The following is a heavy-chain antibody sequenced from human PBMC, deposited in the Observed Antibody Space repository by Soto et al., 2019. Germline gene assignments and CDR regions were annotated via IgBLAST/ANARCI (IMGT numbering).Heavy chain of an antibody. CDR2: IYYSGST. V-gene: IGHV4-59*01. D-gene: IGHD6-13*01. Sequence: PSETLSLTCTVSGGSISSYYWSWIRQPPGKGLEWIGYIYYSGSTNYNPSLKSRVTISVDTSKNQFSLKLSSVTAADTAVYYCARGHSSSSGGYWYFDLWGRGTLVTVSS. CDR1: GGSISSYY. J-gene: IGHJ2*01. CDR3: ARGHSSSSGGYWYFDL.